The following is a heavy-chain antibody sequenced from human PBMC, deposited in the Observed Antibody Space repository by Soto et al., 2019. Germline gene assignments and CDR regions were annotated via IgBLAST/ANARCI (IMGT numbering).Heavy chain of an antibody. D-gene: IGHD2-2*01. CDR1: GFSVRNNY. Sequence: EVQLVESGGGLVQSGGSLRLSCAASGFSVRNNYMSWVRQAPGKGLEWVSVIYSGGSTYYAESVKGRFTISRDNSKNTLYLQMNSLRAEDTAVYYCARGEPDNVLVKVSVPTFQHWGQGTLVTVSS. J-gene: IGHJ1*01. V-gene: IGHV3-66*01. CDR3: ARGEPDNVLVKVSVPTFQH. CDR2: IYSGGST.